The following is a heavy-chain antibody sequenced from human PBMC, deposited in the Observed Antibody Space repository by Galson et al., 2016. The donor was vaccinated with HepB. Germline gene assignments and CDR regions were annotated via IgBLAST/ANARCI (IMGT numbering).Heavy chain of an antibody. CDR3: ARLIRQQLVRGPFDY. V-gene: IGHV3-30-3*01. CDR1: GFTFSSYA. CDR2: ISYDGSNK. Sequence: SLRLSCAASGFTFSSYAMHWVRQAPGKGLEWVAVISYDGSNKYYADSVKGRFTISRDNSKNTLYLQMNSLRAEDTAVYYCARLIRQQLVRGPFDYWGHGTLVTVSS. J-gene: IGHJ4*01. D-gene: IGHD6-13*01.